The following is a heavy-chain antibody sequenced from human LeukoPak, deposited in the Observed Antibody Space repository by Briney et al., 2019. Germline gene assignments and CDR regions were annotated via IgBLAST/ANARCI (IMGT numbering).Heavy chain of an antibody. CDR1: GYTFTGYY. Sequence: GASVKVSCKASGYTFTGYYMHWVRQAPGQGLEWMGWINPNSGGTNYAQKFQGRVTMTRDTSISTAYMELSRLRSDDTAVYYCARDRGRITGTTQGFVSWFDPWGQGTLVTVSS. J-gene: IGHJ5*02. D-gene: IGHD1-7*01. CDR2: INPNSGGT. V-gene: IGHV1-2*02. CDR3: ARDRGRITGTTQGFVSWFDP.